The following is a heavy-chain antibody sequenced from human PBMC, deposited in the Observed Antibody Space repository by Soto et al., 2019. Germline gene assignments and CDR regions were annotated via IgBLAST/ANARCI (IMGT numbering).Heavy chain of an antibody. CDR3: ARDRGSSSSLDY. J-gene: IGHJ4*02. CDR1: GYTFTGYY. Sequence: ASVKVSCKASGYTFTGYYMHWVRQAPGQGLEWMGWINPNSGGTNYAQKFQGRVNMTRDTSISTAYMELSRLRSDDTAVYYCARDRGSSSSLDYWGQGTLVTVSS. D-gene: IGHD6-6*01. CDR2: INPNSGGT. V-gene: IGHV1-2*02.